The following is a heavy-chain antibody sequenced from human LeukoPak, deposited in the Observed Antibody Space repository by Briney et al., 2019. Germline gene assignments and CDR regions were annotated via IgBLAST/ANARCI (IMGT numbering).Heavy chain of an antibody. V-gene: IGHV1-2*04. CDR1: GYTFTGYY. CDR2: INPNSGGT. CDR3: ARGSRTEIDLWSYYDSSGYFASIYYYYGMDV. J-gene: IGHJ6*02. Sequence: ASVKVSCKASGYTFTGYYMHWVRQAPGQGLEWMGWINPNSGGTNYAQKFQGWVTMTRDTSISTAYMELSRLRSDDTAVYYYARGSRTEIDLWSYYDSSGYFASIYYYYGMDVWGQGTTVTVSS. D-gene: IGHD3-22*01.